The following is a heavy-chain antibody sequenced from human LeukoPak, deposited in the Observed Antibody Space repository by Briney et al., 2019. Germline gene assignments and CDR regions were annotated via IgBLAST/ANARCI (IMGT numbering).Heavy chain of an antibody. D-gene: IGHD3-3*01. CDR3: ARGWVLATGAFDF. V-gene: IGHV3-53*01. J-gene: IGHJ3*01. Sequence: GGSLRLSCAASGFTVSDNYMTWVRQAPGKGLEWVSSIYSAGATHYAESVRGRFTISRDNSKNTLYLQMNSLRAEDMAVYYCARGWVLATGAFDFWGQGALVTVSS. CDR2: IYSAGAT. CDR1: GFTVSDNY.